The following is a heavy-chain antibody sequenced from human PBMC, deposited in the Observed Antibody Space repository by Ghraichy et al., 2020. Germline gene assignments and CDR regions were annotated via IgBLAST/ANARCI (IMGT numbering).Heavy chain of an antibody. Sequence: GGSLRLSCVGSGFTFSNYWMSWVRQAPGKGLEWVANITEDGGEKHYVDSVKGRFTISRDNAKNSLYLQMNSLRADDTAVYYCARAPYSSGSLYYFDSWGQGTLVTVSS. J-gene: IGHJ4*02. CDR1: GFTFSNYW. CDR3: ARAPYSSGSLYYFDS. CDR2: ITEDGGEK. V-gene: IGHV3-7*03. D-gene: IGHD6-19*01.